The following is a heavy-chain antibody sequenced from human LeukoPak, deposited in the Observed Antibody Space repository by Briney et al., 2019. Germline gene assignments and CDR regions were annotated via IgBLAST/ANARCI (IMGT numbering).Heavy chain of an antibody. D-gene: IGHD3-16*02. J-gene: IGHJ4*02. V-gene: IGHV1-18*01. CDR2: ISAYNGNT. Sequence: GASVKVSCKASGYTFTSYGISWVRQAPGQGLEWMGWISAYNGNTNYAQKLQGRVTMTTDTSTSTAYMELRSLRSEDTAVYYCARAGGNYDYVWGSYRYFDYWGQGTLVTVSS. CDR3: ARAGGNYDYVWGSYRYFDY. CDR1: GYTFTSYG.